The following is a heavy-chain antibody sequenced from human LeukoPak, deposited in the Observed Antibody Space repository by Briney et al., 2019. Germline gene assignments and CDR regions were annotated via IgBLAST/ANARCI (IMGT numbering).Heavy chain of an antibody. CDR2: IYYSGST. J-gene: IGHJ4*02. CDR1: GGSISSYY. D-gene: IGHD2-15*01. V-gene: IGHV4-59*08. Sequence: SETLSLTCTVSGGSISSYYWSWIRQPPGKGLEWIGYIYYSGSTNYNPSLKSRVTISVDTSKNQFSLKLSSVTAADTAVYYCASTYCSGGSCSTNFDYWGQGTLVNVSS. CDR3: ASTYCSGGSCSTNFDY.